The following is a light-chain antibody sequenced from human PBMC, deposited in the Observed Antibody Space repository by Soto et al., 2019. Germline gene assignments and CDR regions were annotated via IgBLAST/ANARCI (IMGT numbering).Light chain of an antibody. J-gene: IGLJ2*01. CDR2: DVT. CDR3: SSYTTIKTVI. Sequence: QSALAQPASVSGSPGQSITISCTGTSSDVGAYNYVSWYHQHHPGKAPELIIYDVTDRPSGVSTRFSDSKSGNTASLTISGLQAEDEGDYYCSSYTTIKTVIFGGGTKVTVL. CDR1: SSDVGAYNY. V-gene: IGLV2-14*01.